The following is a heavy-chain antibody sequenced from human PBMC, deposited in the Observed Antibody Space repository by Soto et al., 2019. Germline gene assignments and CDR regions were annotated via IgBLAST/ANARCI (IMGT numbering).Heavy chain of an antibody. Sequence: PSQTLSLTCDISGHSVSSTSSIWNWIRQSPSGGLEWLGRTYYRSKWHTDYAVSVRGRITINPDTPKNQFFLQLSSVTPDDTAVYFCARDLHGTYYYDSWGQGTLVTVS. D-gene: IGHD1-1*01. CDR1: GHSVSSTSSI. CDR2: TYYRSKWHT. V-gene: IGHV6-1*01. J-gene: IGHJ4*02. CDR3: ARDLHGTYYYDS.